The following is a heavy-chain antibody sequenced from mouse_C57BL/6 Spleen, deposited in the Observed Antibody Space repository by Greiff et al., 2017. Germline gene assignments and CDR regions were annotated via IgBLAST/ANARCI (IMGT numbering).Heavy chain of an antibody. V-gene: IGHV14-3*01. J-gene: IGHJ2*01. D-gene: IGHD1-1*01. CDR2: IDPANGYT. CDR1: GFNIKNTY. CDR3: ARDYYGSPFDY. Sequence: EVQLQPSLAELVRPGASVKLSCTASGFNIKNTYMHWVKQRPEQGLAWIGRIDPANGYTKYAPKFQGKATITADTSSNTAYLQRSSRTSEDTAIYYCARDYYGSPFDYWGQGTTLTGSS.